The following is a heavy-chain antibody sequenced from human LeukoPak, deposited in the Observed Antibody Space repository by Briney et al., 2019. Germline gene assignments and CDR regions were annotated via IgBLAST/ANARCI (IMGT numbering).Heavy chain of an antibody. CDR3: ARDVGGSYRYDAFDI. CDR1: RFTFGSYW. D-gene: IGHD1-26*01. Sequence: PGGSLRLSWAASRFTFGSYWMNWVRQAPGKGLEWVANIKQDGSEKYYVDFVKGRFTLPRDNDKNSLYLQMNGLRAEDTAVYYCARDVGGSYRYDAFDIWGPGTMVTVSS. V-gene: IGHV3-7*01. J-gene: IGHJ3*02. CDR2: IKQDGSEK.